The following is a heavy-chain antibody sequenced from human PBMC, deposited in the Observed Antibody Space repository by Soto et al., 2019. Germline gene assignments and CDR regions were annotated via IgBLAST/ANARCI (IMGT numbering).Heavy chain of an antibody. J-gene: IGHJ4*02. CDR3: ARVSSGWYYFDY. D-gene: IGHD6-19*01. CDR1: GGSVSSGSYY. V-gene: IGHV4-61*01. Sequence: NPSETLSLTCTVSGGSVSSGSYYWSWIRQPPGKGLEWIGYMYNSGSTNYSPSLKSRVIISVDTSKNQFSLKLSSVTAADTAVYYCARVSSGWYYFDYWGQGTLVTVSS. CDR2: MYNSGST.